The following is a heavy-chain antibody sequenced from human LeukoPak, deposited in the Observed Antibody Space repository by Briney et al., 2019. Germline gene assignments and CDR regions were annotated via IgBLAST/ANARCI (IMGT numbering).Heavy chain of an antibody. CDR2: IRYDGSNK. Sequence: GGSLRLSCAASGFTFSSYGMHWVRQAPGKGLEWVAFIRYDGSNKYYADSVKGRFTISRDNSKNTLYLQMNSLRAEDTAVYYCARGPHPYSGYFDYWGQGTLVTVSS. CDR1: GFTFSSYG. CDR3: ARGPHPYSGYFDY. D-gene: IGHD1-26*01. V-gene: IGHV3-30*02. J-gene: IGHJ4*02.